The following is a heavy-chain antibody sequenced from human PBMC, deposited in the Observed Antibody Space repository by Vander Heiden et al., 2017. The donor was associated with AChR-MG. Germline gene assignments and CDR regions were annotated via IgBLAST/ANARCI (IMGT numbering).Heavy chain of an antibody. CDR1: GFTFRSYN. J-gene: IGHJ6*02. V-gene: IGHV3-21*01. Sequence: EVQLVESGGGLVKPGGSLRLSCAAPGFTFRSYNMNWVRQAPGKGLEWVSSISSSSSYIYYADSVKGRFTISRDNAKNSLYLQMNSLRAEDTAVYYCARELARLYYYYGMDVWGQGTTVTVSS. D-gene: IGHD3-3*02. CDR2: ISSSSSYI. CDR3: ARELARLYYYYGMDV.